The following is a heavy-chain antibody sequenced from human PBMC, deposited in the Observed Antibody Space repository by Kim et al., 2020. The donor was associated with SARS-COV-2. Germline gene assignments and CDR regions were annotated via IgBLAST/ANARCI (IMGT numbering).Heavy chain of an antibody. D-gene: IGHD3-3*01. Sequence: YAVSVKSRIILYADTSKNQISLQLDSVTPEDTAIYYCARARFGAGRYLDVWGQGTTVTVSS. V-gene: IGHV6-1*01. CDR3: ARARFGAGRYLDV. J-gene: IGHJ6*02.